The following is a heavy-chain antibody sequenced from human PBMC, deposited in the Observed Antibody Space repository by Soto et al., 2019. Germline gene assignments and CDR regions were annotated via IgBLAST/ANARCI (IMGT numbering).Heavy chain of an antibody. J-gene: IGHJ6*02. CDR1: GFTFSSYW. D-gene: IGHD6-13*01. CDR2: IKQDGSEE. CDR3: ARIASAGRGWDV. V-gene: IGHV3-7*01. Sequence: EVQLVESGGGLVQPGGSLRLSCAASGFTFSSYWMSWVRQAPVKGLEWVGNIKQDGSEENYVDFMEGRFTISRDNAENSRYLQINSLRAEDTAVYYCARIASAGRGWDVWGQGTTVVVSS.